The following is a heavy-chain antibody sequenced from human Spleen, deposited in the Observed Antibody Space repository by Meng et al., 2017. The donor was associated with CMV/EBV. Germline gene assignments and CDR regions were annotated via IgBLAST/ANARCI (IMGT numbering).Heavy chain of an antibody. D-gene: IGHD2-2*01. CDR2: ISGYNDNT. J-gene: IGHJ5*02. CDR1: GFTFTNLG. V-gene: IGHV1-18*01. CDR3: ARAVVPAAGWFDP. Sequence: ASVKVSCKASGFTFTNLGISWVRQAPGQGLEWMGWISGYNDNTNYAQKFQGRVIMTTEASTSTVYMELSRLRSEDTAVYYCARAVVPAAGWFDPWGQGTLVTVSS.